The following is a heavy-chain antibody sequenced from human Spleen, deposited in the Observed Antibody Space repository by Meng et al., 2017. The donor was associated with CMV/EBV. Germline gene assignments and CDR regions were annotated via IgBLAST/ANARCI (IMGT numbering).Heavy chain of an antibody. CDR3: ARTILSSSGWYGAWAA. CDR2: IIPIFGTA. CDR1: GGTFSSYA. J-gene: IGHJ5*02. D-gene: IGHD6-19*01. V-gene: IGHV1-69*05. Sequence: SVKVSCKASGGTFSSYAISWVRQAPGQGLEWMGGIIPIFGTANYAQKFQGRVTITTDESTSTAYMELSSLRSEDTAVYYCARTILSSSGWYGAWAAWGQGTLVTVSS.